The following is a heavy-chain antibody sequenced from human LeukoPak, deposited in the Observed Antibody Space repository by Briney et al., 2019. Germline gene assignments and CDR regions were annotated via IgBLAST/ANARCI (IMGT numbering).Heavy chain of an antibody. Sequence: GESLKISCKGSGYSFTSYWIGWVRQMPGKGLAWMGIIYPGDSDTRYSPSFQGQVTISADKSISAAYLQWSSLKASDTAMYYCARAVGAVADNFDYWGQGTLVTVSS. D-gene: IGHD6-19*01. CDR3: ARAVGAVADNFDY. CDR1: GYSFTSYW. V-gene: IGHV5-51*01. J-gene: IGHJ4*02. CDR2: IYPGDSDT.